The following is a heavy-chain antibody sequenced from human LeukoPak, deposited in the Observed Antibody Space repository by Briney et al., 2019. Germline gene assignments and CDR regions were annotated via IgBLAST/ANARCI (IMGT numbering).Heavy chain of an antibody. CDR3: ARDCIGCHGFDY. CDR1: GYTFTSYG. V-gene: IGHV1-18*01. J-gene: IGHJ4*02. CDR2: VSAYADNT. Sequence: ASVKVSCKASGYTFTSYGITWVRQAPGQGLEWMGWVSAYADNTNYVQKIQGRVTMTTDTSASTAYMELRSLRSDDTAVYYCARDCIGCHGFDYWGQGTLVTVSS. D-gene: IGHD2-15*01.